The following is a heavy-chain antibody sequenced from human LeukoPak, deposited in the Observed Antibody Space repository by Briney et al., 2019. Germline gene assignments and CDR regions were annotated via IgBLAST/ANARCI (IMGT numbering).Heavy chain of an antibody. CDR3: ARRRYYDGSGYLE. CDR2: LYYTGRT. D-gene: IGHD3-22*01. CDR1: GDSISRSDSY. J-gene: IGHJ1*01. V-gene: IGHV4-39*01. Sequence: SGTLSLTCSVSGDSISRSDSYWDWIRQPPGKGLEWIGTLYYTGRTYYSPSLKSRLTMSVDTSNNQFSLNLRSVPGADTAVYYCARRRYYDGSGYLEWGQGTLLSVSS.